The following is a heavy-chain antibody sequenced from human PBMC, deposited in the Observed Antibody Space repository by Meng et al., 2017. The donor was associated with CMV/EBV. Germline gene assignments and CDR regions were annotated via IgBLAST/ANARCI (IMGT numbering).Heavy chain of an antibody. V-gene: IGHV3-23*01. Sequence: GESLKISCAASGFTFSSYAMSWVRQAPGKGLEWVSAFSGSGGSTYYADSVKGRFTISRDNSKNTLYLQMNSLRAEDTAVYYCAKAFTRPTYYYDSSGHPDAFDIWGQGTMVTVSS. CDR3: AKAFTRPTYYYDSSGHPDAFDI. J-gene: IGHJ3*02. D-gene: IGHD3-22*01. CDR1: GFTFSSYA. CDR2: FSGSGGST.